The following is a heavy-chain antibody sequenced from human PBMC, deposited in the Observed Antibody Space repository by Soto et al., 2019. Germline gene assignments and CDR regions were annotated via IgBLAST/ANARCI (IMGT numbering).Heavy chain of an antibody. J-gene: IGHJ6*02. Sequence: PGGSLRLSCAASGFTFSSYAMSWVRQAPGKGLEWVSAISGSGGSTDYADSVKGRFTISRDNSKNTLYLRMNSPRAEDTAAYYCAKFWGPNYYYGMDVWGQGTTVTVSS. CDR3: AKFWGPNYYYGMDV. D-gene: IGHD3-16*01. CDR1: GFTFSSYA. V-gene: IGHV3-23*01. CDR2: ISGSGGST.